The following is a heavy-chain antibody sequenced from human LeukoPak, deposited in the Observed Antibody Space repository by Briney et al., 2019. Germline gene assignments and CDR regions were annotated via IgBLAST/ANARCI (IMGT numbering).Heavy chain of an antibody. J-gene: IGHJ4*02. CDR3: ARVVTTDDY. CDR2: INSDGSTT. D-gene: IGHD4-17*01. V-gene: IGHV3-74*01. Sequence: GRSLRLSCAASGFTFSTYWMHCVRQAPGKGLVWVSRINSDGSTTTYANSVKGRFTISRDNTKRTLYLQMNSLRAEDTDVYYCARVVTTDDYWGQGTLVTVSS. CDR1: GFTFSTYW.